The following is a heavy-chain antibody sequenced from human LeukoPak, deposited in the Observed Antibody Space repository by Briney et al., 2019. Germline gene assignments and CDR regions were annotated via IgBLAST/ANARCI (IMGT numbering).Heavy chain of an antibody. CDR3: ARDRGYYYGSGSYYLGPSDY. CDR1: GFTFSMYA. CDR2: ISYDGSNK. D-gene: IGHD3-10*01. V-gene: IGHV3-30*04. J-gene: IGHJ4*02. Sequence: PGGSLRLSCAASGFTFSMYAMYWVRQAPGKGLEWVAVISYDGSNKYYGDSVKGRFTISRDNSKNTLYLQMNSLRAEDTALYYCARDRGYYYGSGSYYLGPSDYWGQGTLVTVSS.